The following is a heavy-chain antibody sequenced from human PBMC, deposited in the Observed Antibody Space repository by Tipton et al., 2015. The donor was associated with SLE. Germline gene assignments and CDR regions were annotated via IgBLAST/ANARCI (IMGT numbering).Heavy chain of an antibody. CDR2: ISDSGATI. Sequence: SLRLSCAASGFTFSDSYMSWIRQAPGKGLEWVSYISDSGATIYYADSVKGRFSVSRDSAKNSLYLQMNNLRAEDTAVYYCASGTMVQGVILAFDIWGQGTMVTVSS. CDR3: ASGTMVQGVILAFDI. V-gene: IGHV3-11*01. D-gene: IGHD3-10*01. J-gene: IGHJ3*02. CDR1: GFTFSDSY.